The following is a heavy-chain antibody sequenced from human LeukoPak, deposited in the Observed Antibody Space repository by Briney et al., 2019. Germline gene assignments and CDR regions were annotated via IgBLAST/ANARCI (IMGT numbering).Heavy chain of an antibody. CDR1: GFTFSSYG. D-gene: IGHD6-13*01. V-gene: IGHV3-30*02. J-gene: IGHJ6*03. CDR2: IRYDGSNK. Sequence: PGGSLRLSCAASGFTFSSYGMHWVRQAPGKGLEWVAFIRYDGSNKYYADSVKGRFTISRDNSKNTLYLQMNSLRAEDTAVYYCAKSPAAAAGSGRGYYNYYMDVWGKGTTVTISS. CDR3: AKSPAAAAGSGRGYYNYYMDV.